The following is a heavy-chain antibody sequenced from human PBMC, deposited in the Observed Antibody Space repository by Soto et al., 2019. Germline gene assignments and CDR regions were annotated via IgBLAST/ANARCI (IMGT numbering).Heavy chain of an antibody. Sequence: ASVKVSCKASGYIFTTYAIHWVRQAPGQRLEWMGWINAGNGNTEYPQKFQDRVTITRDTSASTAYMELSSLRSEDTAVYYCTREGTVGAPFGXWGQGTQVTVSS. V-gene: IGHV1-3*01. CDR1: GYIFTTYA. CDR2: INAGNGNT. CDR3: TREGTVGAPFGX. D-gene: IGHD1-26*01. J-gene: IGHJ4*02.